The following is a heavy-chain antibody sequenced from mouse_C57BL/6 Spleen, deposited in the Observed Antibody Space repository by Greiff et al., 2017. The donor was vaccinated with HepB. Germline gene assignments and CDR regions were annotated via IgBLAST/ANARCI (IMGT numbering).Heavy chain of an antibody. V-gene: IGHV5-9-1*02. Sequence: EVKVEESGEGLVKPGGSLKLSCAASGFTFSSYAMSWVRQTPEKRLEWVAYISSGGDYIYYADTVKGRFTISRDNARNTLYLQMSSLKSEDTAMYYCTREAYDYAMDYWGQGTSVTVSS. CDR3: TREAYDYAMDY. CDR2: ISSGGDYI. D-gene: IGHD2-12*01. J-gene: IGHJ4*01. CDR1: GFTFSSYA.